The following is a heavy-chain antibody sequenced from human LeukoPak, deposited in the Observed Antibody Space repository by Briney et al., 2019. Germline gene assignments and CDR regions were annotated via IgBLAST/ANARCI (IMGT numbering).Heavy chain of an antibody. Sequence: SVTVSCKASGFTFTSSAMQWVRQARGQRLEWIGWIVVGSGNTNYAQKFQERVTITRDMSTSTAYMELSSLRSEDTAVYYCAADRWVGATTFDYWGQGTLVTVSS. CDR3: AADRWVGATTFDY. D-gene: IGHD1-26*01. CDR2: IVVGSGNT. CDR1: GFTFTSSA. J-gene: IGHJ4*02. V-gene: IGHV1-58*02.